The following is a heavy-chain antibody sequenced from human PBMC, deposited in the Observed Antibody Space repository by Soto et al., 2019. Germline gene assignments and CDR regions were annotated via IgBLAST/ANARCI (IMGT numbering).Heavy chain of an antibody. V-gene: IGHV3-30*18. CDR2: ISSDGSNE. Sequence: QVQLVESGGGVVQPGRSLRLSCAASGFTFSTYDMHWVRQAPAKGLEWVAVISSDGSNEYYADSVKGRFTISRDNSKNTLYVQMNSLRAEDTAVYYCAKDLGDSSADDGADYWGQGTLVTVSS. CDR3: AKDLGDSSADDGADY. J-gene: IGHJ4*02. D-gene: IGHD6-25*01. CDR1: GFTFSTYD.